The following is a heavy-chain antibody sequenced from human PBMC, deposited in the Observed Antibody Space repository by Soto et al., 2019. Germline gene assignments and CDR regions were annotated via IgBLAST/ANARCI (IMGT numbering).Heavy chain of an antibody. D-gene: IGHD3-10*01. Sequence: QVQLVESGGGVVQPGRSLRLSCAASGFPVTSYGMHWVREGPDKGLEWVAIISYDGSDKYYADSVKGRFTISRDNSKNNLYLQMNSMRPEDTALDYCVGGQYYFDYRGQGTLVIVSS. CDR3: VGGQYYFDY. V-gene: IGHV3-30*03. J-gene: IGHJ4*02. CDR1: GFPVTSYG. CDR2: ISYDGSDK.